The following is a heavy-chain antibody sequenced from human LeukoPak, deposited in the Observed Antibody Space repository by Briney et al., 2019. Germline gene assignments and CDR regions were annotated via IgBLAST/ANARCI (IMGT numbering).Heavy chain of an antibody. V-gene: IGHV1-18*01. CDR3: ARVGPYDSGSYYNINPYYYYMDV. CDR2: ISGYNGNT. CDR1: GYSFANYS. D-gene: IGHD3-10*01. J-gene: IGHJ6*03. Sequence: ASVKVSCKASGYSFANYSISWVRQAPGQGLEWMGWISGYNGNTNYAQNLQDRVTMTTDTSTSTAYMELRSLRSDDTAVYYCARVGPYDSGSYYNINPYYYYMDVWGKGTTVTVSS.